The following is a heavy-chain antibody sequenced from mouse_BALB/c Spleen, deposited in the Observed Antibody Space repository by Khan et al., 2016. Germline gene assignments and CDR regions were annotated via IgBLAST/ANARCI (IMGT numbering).Heavy chain of an antibody. CDR2: ISYSGST. CDR1: GYSITSDYA. Sequence: EVQLQESGPGLVKPSQSLSLTCTVTGYSITSDYAWNWIRQFPGNKLEWMGYISYSGSTSYNPSLKSRISITRDTSKNQFFLQLNSVTTEDTATYYCARLRYYGSMGAMDYWGQGTSVTVSS. J-gene: IGHJ4*01. V-gene: IGHV3-2*02. CDR3: ARLRYYGSMGAMDY. D-gene: IGHD1-1*01.